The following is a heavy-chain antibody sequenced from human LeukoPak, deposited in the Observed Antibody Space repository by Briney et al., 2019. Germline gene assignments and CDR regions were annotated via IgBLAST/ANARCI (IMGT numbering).Heavy chain of an antibody. CDR2: INAGNGNT. CDR3: ARGGVLMEASSSSPQTP. J-gene: IGHJ4*02. D-gene: IGHD6-13*01. V-gene: IGHV1-3*01. CDR1: GYTFTIYA. Sequence: ASVKVSFKASGYTFTIYAMHWVRQAPGQRREGMGWINAGNGNTKYSQKFQGRVTITRDTSASTAYMELSSLRSEDTAVYYCARGGVLMEASSSSPQTPWGQGTLVTVSS.